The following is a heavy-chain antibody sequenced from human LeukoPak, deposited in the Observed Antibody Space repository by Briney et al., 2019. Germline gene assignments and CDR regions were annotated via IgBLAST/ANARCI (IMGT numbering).Heavy chain of an antibody. CDR1: GFTFSSYA. D-gene: IGHD5-18*01. J-gene: IGHJ4*02. CDR3: AKLNGVTFDY. CDR2: ISGSGGST. V-gene: IGHV3-23*01. Sequence: GASLRLSCAASGFTFSSYAMSWVRQAPGKGLEWVSAISGSGGSTYYADSVKGRFTISRDNSKSTLYLQMNSLRAEDTAVYYCAKLNGVTFDYWGQGTLVTVSS.